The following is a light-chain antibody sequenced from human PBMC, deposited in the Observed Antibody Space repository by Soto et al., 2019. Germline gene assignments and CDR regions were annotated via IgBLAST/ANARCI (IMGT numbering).Light chain of an antibody. J-gene: IGKJ1*01. V-gene: IGKV1-39*01. CDR3: QQGYNIPRAT. CDR1: QSIGTS. Sequence: DIQMTQSPSSLSASVGDIVTVTCRASQSIGTSLNWYQQKAGKAPRVLITAASRLQSGVPSRFSGSGSGTHFTLTISSLQPEDSATYYCQQGYNIPRATFGQGTKVDIK. CDR2: AAS.